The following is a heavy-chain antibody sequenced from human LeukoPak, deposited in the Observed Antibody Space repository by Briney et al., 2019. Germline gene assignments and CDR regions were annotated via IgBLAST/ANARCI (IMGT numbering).Heavy chain of an antibody. CDR3: AKAARPGFPPIYFDY. V-gene: IGHV3-30*18. CDR2: ISYDGSNK. CDR1: GFTFSSYG. J-gene: IGHJ4*02. D-gene: IGHD2-21*01. Sequence: GGSLGLSCAASGFTFSSYGMHWVRQAPGKGLEWVAVISYDGSNKYYADSVKGRFTISRDNSKNTLYLQMNSLRAEDTAVYYCAKAARPGFPPIYFDYWGQGTLVTVSS.